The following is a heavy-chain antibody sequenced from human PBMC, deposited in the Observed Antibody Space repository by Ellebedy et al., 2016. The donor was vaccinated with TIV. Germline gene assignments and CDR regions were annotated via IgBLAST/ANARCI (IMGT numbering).Heavy chain of an antibody. Sequence: GESLKISCAVSGFTFDSYWMTWVRQAPGKGLEWVANIQQEGSEKYYIDSVKGRFTISRDNAKNSLYLQMNSLRAEDTAIYYCARDVGYCGGDCQIFDYWGQGTLVTVSS. J-gene: IGHJ4*02. V-gene: IGHV3-7*01. CDR2: IQQEGSEK. CDR1: GFTFDSYW. D-gene: IGHD2-21*02. CDR3: ARDVGYCGGDCQIFDY.